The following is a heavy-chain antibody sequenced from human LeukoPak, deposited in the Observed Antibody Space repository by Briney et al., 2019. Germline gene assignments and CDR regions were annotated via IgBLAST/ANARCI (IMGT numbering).Heavy chain of an antibody. CDR1: GGTFSSYT. Sequence: SVKVSCKASGGTFSSYTISWVRQAPGQGLEWMGRIIPILGIANYAQKFQGRVTITADNSTSTAYMELSSLRSEDTAVYYCARGIVYGGNTRYFDYWGQGALVTVSS. CDR2: IIPILGIA. CDR3: ARGIVYGGNTRYFDY. J-gene: IGHJ4*02. D-gene: IGHD4-23*01. V-gene: IGHV1-69*02.